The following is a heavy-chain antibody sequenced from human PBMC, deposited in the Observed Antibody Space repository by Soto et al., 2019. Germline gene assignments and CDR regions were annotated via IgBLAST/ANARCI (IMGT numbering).Heavy chain of an antibody. Sequence: SSVKVSCKASGGTFSSYSITWGRQAPGQGLEWMGGIIPIFGTANYAQKFQGRVTITADESTSTAYMELSSLRSEDTSVYYCARDRGRDGYNSSYFDYWGQ. CDR3: ARDRGRDGYNSSYFDY. J-gene: IGHJ4*02. CDR1: GGTFSSYS. D-gene: IGHD1-1*01. V-gene: IGHV1-69*13. CDR2: IIPIFGTA.